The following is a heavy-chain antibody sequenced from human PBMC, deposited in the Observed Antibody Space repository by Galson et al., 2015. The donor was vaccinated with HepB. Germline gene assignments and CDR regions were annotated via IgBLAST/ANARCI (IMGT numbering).Heavy chain of an antibody. CDR2: IDPSDSYT. CDR1: GYSFTSYW. V-gene: IGHV5-10-1*01. Sequence: QSGAEVKKPGESLRISCKGSGYSFTSYWISWVRQMPGKGLEWMGRIDPSDSYTNYSPSFQGYVTISADKSISTAYPQWSSLKASDTAMYYCARSYCSSTSCYGGGWFDPWGQGTLVTVSS. D-gene: IGHD2-2*01. J-gene: IGHJ5*02. CDR3: ARSYCSSTSCYGGGWFDP.